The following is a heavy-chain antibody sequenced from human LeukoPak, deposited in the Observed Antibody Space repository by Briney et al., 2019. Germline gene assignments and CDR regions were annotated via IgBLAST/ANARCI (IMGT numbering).Heavy chain of an antibody. CDR3: ARRERLGYSYGRGTLDI. V-gene: IGHV3-66*01. J-gene: IGHJ3*02. D-gene: IGHD5-18*01. Sequence: GGSLRLSCVAPGILVSSNYMSWVRQAPGKGLEWVSFIDSTGSTYYADSGKGRFTISRDNSRNTLYLQMNRLRVEDTAVYYCARRERLGYSYGRGTLDIWGQGTMVTVSS. CDR2: IDSTGST. CDR1: GILVSSNY.